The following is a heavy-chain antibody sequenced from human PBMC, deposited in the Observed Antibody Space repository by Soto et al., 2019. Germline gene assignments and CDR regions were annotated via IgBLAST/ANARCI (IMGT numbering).Heavy chain of an antibody. V-gene: IGHV3-48*01. CDR2: IGIGSSTK. CDR3: VKGEYYYDSSAYYPFDY. J-gene: IGHJ4*02. D-gene: IGHD3-22*01. Sequence: GGSLRLSCAASGFTFRNYGMNWVRQAPGKGLEWVSYIGIGSSTKYCADSVKGRFTISRDNSKNTVYLQMSSLRAEDSAVYYCVKGEYYYDSSAYYPFDYWGQGT. CDR1: GFTFRNYG.